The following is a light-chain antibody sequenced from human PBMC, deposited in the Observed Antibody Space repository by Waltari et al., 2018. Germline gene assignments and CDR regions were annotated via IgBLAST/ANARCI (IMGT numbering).Light chain of an antibody. CDR1: NLGDQY. V-gene: IGLV3-1*01. CDR2: QDS. CDR3: QAWDSSTVV. J-gene: IGLJ2*01. Sequence: SYELTHPPPVSVSPGQTASIPCSGANLGDQYACWYQQEPGQSPVLVIYQDSKRPSGIPERFSGSNSGNTATLTISGTQAMDEADYYCQAWDSSTVVFGGGTKLTVL.